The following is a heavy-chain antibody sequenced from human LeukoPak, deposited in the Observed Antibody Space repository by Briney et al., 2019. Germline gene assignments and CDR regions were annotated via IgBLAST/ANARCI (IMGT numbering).Heavy chain of an antibody. CDR3: ARHVPVTRYYYDSSGYQPYFDY. Sequence: GSLRLSCAASGFTFSSNYMSWVRQAPGKGLEWIGSIYYSGSTYYNPSLKSRVTISVDTSKNQFSLKLSSVTAADTAVYYCARHVPVTRYYYDSSGYQPYFDYWGQGTLVTVSS. J-gene: IGHJ4*02. CDR1: GFTFSSNY. CDR2: IYYSGST. V-gene: IGHV4-39*01. D-gene: IGHD3-22*01.